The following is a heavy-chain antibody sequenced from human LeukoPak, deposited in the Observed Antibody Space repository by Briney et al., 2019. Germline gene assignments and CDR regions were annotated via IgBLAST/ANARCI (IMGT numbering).Heavy chain of an antibody. CDR2: IYHSGST. CDR1: GYSISSGYY. V-gene: IGHV4-38-2*02. J-gene: IGHJ3*02. Sequence: SETLSLTCTVSGYSISSGYYWGWIRQPPGKGLEWIGSIYHSGSTYYNPSLKSRVTISVDTSKNQFSLKLSSVTAADTAVYFCARDPQGGTTSDAFDIWGQGTMVTVSS. CDR3: ARDPQGGTTSDAFDI. D-gene: IGHD1-1*01.